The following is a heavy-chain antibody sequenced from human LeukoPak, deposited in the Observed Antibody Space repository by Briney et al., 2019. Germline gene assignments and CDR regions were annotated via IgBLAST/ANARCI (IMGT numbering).Heavy chain of an antibody. V-gene: IGHV3-66*01. Sequence: GGSLRLSCAVSGFTVSSNYMNWVRQAPGKGVEWVSVIYSGGSTCYADSVKGRFTISRDNSKNTLYLQMNSLRAEDTAVYYCARSRYGTTWSSSWEFDYWGQGTLVTVSS. CDR3: ARSRYGTTWSSSWEFDY. CDR1: GFTVSSNY. J-gene: IGHJ4*02. D-gene: IGHD6-13*01. CDR2: IYSGGST.